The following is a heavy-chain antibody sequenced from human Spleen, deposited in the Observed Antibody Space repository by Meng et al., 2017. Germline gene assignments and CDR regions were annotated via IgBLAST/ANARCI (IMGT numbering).Heavy chain of an antibody. Sequence: VQLQQLCAGLFKPSETRSLPCAVFGGSLSGYYCNWFRQPPGKALEWIGGSDHFGNTIYNPSLKGRLTISVDTSKNQISLRLTSVIAADTAVYYCVYFRSGYFSSGQGTLVTVSS. CDR3: VYFRSGYFS. J-gene: IGHJ5*02. CDR1: GGSLSGYY. V-gene: IGHV4-34*01. CDR2: SDHFGNT. D-gene: IGHD3-22*01.